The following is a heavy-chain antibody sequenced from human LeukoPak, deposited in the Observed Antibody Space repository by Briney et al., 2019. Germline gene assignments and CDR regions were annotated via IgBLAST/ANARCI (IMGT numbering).Heavy chain of an antibody. CDR1: GYTFTDYY. D-gene: IGHD3-22*01. CDR2: INPNSGGT. CDR3: ARHRADSNTYYRETLFDY. V-gene: IGHV1-2*02. J-gene: IGHJ4*02. Sequence: GASVKVSCKASGYTFTDYYMHWVRQAPGQGLEWMGWINPNSGGTNYAQKFQGRVTMTRDTSISTGYMELSRLRSDDTAVYYCARHRADSNTYYRETLFDYWGPGTLVTVSS.